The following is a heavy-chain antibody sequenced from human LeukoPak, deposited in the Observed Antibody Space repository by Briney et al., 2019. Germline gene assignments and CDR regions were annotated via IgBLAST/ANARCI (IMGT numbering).Heavy chain of an antibody. J-gene: IGHJ4*02. D-gene: IGHD3-22*01. CDR3: AREYYDSSGYYSYFFDW. CDR1: GFTVSSNY. Sequence: PGGSLRLSCAASGFTVSSNYMSWVRQAPGKGLEWVSVIYSGGTTYYADSVKGRFTISKDNSKNTLYLQMNSLSAEDTAVYYCAREYYDSSGYYSYFFDWWGQGTLVAVSS. V-gene: IGHV3-53*01. CDR2: IYSGGTT.